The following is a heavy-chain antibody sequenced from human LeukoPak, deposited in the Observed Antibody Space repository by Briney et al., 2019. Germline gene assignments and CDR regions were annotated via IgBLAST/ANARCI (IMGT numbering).Heavy chain of an antibody. CDR3: ARVQPPVLEWPFDY. V-gene: IGHV4-34*01. Sequence: SETLSLTCAVYGGSSSGYYWSWIRQPPGKGLEWIGVINHSGGTNYNPSLKSRVTISVDTSKNQFSLKLSSVTAADTAVYYCARVQPPVLEWPFDYWGQGTLVTVSS. D-gene: IGHD3-3*01. J-gene: IGHJ4*02. CDR2: INHSGGT. CDR1: GGSSSGYY.